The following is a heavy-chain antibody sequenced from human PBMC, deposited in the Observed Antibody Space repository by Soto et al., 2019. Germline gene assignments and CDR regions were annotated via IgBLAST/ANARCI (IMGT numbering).Heavy chain of an antibody. V-gene: IGHV3-66*01. CDR2: IYSGGST. D-gene: IGHD3-16*01. J-gene: IGHJ4*02. Sequence: ESGGGLVQPGGSLRLSCAASGFTVSSNYMSWVRQAPGKGLEWVSVIYSGGSTYYADSVKGRFTISRDNSKNTLYLQMNSLRAEDTAVYYCARATYYDYIWGSYRFDYWGQGTLVTVSS. CDR3: ARATYYDYIWGSYRFDY. CDR1: GFTVSSNY.